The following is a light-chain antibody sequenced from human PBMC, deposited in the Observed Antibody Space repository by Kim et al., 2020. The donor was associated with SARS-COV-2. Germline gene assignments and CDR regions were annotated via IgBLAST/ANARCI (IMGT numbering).Light chain of an antibody. CDR2: AAS. CDR3: QQSHTAPLLT. CDR1: QNINSF. V-gene: IGKV1-39*01. J-gene: IGKJ4*01. Sequence: DIQMTQSPSSLAASVGDRVTITCRASQNINSFLTWYQQRPGKAPKLLIYAASTLQIGVPSRFSGSGSGTDFTLTITSLQPEDFATYYCQQSHTAPLLTFGGGTKVDIK.